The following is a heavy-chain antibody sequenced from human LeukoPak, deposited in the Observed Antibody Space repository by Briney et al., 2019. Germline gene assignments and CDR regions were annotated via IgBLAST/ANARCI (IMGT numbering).Heavy chain of an antibody. D-gene: IGHD3-3*01. CDR3: ARGSLVLRFLEWLSQEAFDI. V-gene: IGHV4-34*01. CDR2: INHSGST. J-gene: IGHJ3*02. CDR1: GGSFSGYY. Sequence: SETLSLTCAVYGGSFSGYYWSCIRQPPGKGLEWIGEINHSGSTNYKPSLKSRVTISVDTSKNQFSLKLSSVTAADTAVYYCARGSLVLRFLEWLSQEAFDIWAQGTMVTVSS.